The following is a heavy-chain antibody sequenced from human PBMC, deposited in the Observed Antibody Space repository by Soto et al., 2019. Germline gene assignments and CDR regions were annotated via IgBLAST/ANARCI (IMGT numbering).Heavy chain of an antibody. J-gene: IGHJ4*02. V-gene: IGHV4-59*01. Sequence: SETLSLTCTVSGASITDYYWSWIRQPPGEGLQWIAYIYHNGNTNYNPSLMNRATISLATSRSQFSLSLSSVTAADTAVYYCARERSGSPGDYWGQGVLVTVSS. CDR1: GASITDYY. CDR2: IYHNGNT. D-gene: IGHD3-10*01. CDR3: ARERSGSPGDY.